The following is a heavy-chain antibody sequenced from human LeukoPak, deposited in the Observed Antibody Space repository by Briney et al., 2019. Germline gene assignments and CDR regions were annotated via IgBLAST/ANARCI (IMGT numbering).Heavy chain of an antibody. V-gene: IGHV3-20*04. D-gene: IGHD3-10*01. Sequence: TGGSLRLSCAASGFTFDDYGMSWVRQAPGKGLEWVSGINWNGGSTGYADSVKGRFTISRDNAKNSLYLQMNSLRAEDTALYYCARGIRPSPTFDYWGQGTLVTVSS. CDR3: ARGIRPSPTFDY. J-gene: IGHJ4*02. CDR2: INWNGGST. CDR1: GFTFDDYG.